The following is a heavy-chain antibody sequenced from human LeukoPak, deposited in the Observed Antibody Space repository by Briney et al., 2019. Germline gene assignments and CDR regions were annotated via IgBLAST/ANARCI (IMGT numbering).Heavy chain of an antibody. CDR2: IYYSGST. Sequence: SETLSLTCTVSGGSISSSSYYWGWIRRPPGKGLEWNGSIYYSGSTYYNPSLKSRVTISVDTSKNQFSLKLSSVTAADTAVYYCARLVITFGGVIVRDAFDIWGQGTMVTVSS. CDR1: GGSISSSSYY. V-gene: IGHV4-39*01. D-gene: IGHD3-16*02. J-gene: IGHJ3*02. CDR3: ARLVITFGGVIVRDAFDI.